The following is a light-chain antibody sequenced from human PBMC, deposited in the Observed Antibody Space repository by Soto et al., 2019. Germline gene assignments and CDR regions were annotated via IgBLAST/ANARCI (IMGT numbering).Light chain of an antibody. V-gene: IGLV4-69*01. CDR2: LNSDGSH. Sequence: QLVLTQSPSAFASLGASVKLPCTLGSGHGSYAIAWHRRQPEKGPRYLMKLNSDGSHSKGDGIPDRFSGSSSGAERYLTISSLQSEDEADYYCQTWGTGSVVFGGGTKLTVL. CDR3: QTWGTGSVV. CDR1: SGHGSYA. J-gene: IGLJ2*01.